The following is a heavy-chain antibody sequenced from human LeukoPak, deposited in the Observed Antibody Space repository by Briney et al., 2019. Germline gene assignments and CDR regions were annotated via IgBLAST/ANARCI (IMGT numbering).Heavy chain of an antibody. CDR1: GFTFSNYG. Sequence: GGSLRLSCAASGFTFSNYGMHWVRQAPDKGLEWVAVISYDGKTQYYADSVKGRFTFSRDNSRNTLYLQMNSLRAEDTAIFYCAKEGSSGFIDSWGRGTLVTVSS. D-gene: IGHD6-19*01. J-gene: IGHJ4*02. CDR3: AKEGSSGFIDS. V-gene: IGHV3-30*18. CDR2: ISYDGKTQ.